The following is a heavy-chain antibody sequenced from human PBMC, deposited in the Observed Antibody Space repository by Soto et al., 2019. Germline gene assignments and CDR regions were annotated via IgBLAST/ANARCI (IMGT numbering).Heavy chain of an antibody. CDR3: ARQRMEYQLLPYYYGMDV. Sequence: PPETLSFTCTFAVGSISSSSYYWGWIRQPRGKGLEWIGSIYYSGSTYYNPSLKSRVTISVDTSKNQFSLKLSSVTAADTAVYYCARQRMEYQLLPYYYGMDVWGHGTTVTVSS. V-gene: IGHV4-39*01. D-gene: IGHD2-2*01. CDR1: VGSISSSSYY. CDR2: IYYSGST. J-gene: IGHJ6*02.